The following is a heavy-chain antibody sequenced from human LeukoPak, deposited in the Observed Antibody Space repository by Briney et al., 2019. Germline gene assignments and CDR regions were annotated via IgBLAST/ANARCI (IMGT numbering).Heavy chain of an antibody. CDR1: GFTFSDDE. CDR2: ISTSGSIT. D-gene: IGHD4-17*01. Sequence: GGPLRLSCVASGFTFSDDEMNWFRQAPGKGLEWVSYISTSGSITYYADSVKGRFTVSRDNAKNSLYLQMNSLRAEDTAAYYCAKDGTTVTTNYYYGMDVWGQGTTVTVSS. V-gene: IGHV3-48*03. CDR3: AKDGTTVTTNYYYGMDV. J-gene: IGHJ6*02.